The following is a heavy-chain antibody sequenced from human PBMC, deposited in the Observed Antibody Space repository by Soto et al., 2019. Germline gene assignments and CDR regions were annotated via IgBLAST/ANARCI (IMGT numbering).Heavy chain of an antibody. J-gene: IGHJ6*02. CDR2: FIPIFGSA. CDR3: ASNTGDSSFTFSYSHYSMDV. Sequence: QVQLGQSGAEVKKPGSSVKVACKASGVTFNNYVISWVRQAPGQGLEWMGGFIPIFGSANYAQKFQGRVTITADESRSTAYMEVSSLRSEDTAVYFCASNTGDSSFTFSYSHYSMDVSGQRTTVPVSS. CDR1: GVTFNNYV. D-gene: IGHD3-22*01. V-gene: IGHV1-69*01.